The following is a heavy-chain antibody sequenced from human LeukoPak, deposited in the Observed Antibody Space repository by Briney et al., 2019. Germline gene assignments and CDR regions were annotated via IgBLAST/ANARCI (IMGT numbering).Heavy chain of an antibody. CDR3: ARDYGGFDY. D-gene: IGHD4-23*01. J-gene: IGHJ4*02. CDR1: GGSISSYY. V-gene: IGHV4-59*01. CDR2: IYYSGST. Sequence: SETLSLTCTVSGGSISSYYWSWIRQPPGKGLEWIGYIYYSGSTNYNPSLKSRVTISVDTSENQFSLKLSSVTAADTAVYYCARDYGGFDYWGQGTLVTVSS.